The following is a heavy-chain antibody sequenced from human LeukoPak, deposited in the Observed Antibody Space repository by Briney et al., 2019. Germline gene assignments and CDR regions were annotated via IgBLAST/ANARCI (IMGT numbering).Heavy chain of an antibody. V-gene: IGHV1-69*04. J-gene: IGHJ4*02. CDR3: ARGGEFYDYVWGSYRLDY. Sequence: ASVKVSCKASGGTFSSYAISWVRQAPGQGLEWMGRIIPILGIANYAQKFQGRVTITADKSTSTAYMELSSLRSEDTAVYYCARGGEFYDYVWGSYRLDYWGQGTLVTVSS. D-gene: IGHD3-16*02. CDR1: GGTFSSYA. CDR2: IIPILGIA.